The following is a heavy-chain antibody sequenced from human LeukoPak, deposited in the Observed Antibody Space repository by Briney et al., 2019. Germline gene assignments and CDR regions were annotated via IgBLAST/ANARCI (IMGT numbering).Heavy chain of an antibody. V-gene: IGHV4-59*01. J-gene: IGHJ4*02. D-gene: IGHD1-20*01. CDR1: GGSISSYY. CDR2: IYYGGST. Sequence: SETLSLTCTVSGGSISSYYWSWIRQPPGKGLEWIGYIYYGGSTNYNPSLKSRVTISVDTSKNQFSLKLSSVTAADTAVYYCARDMNQITGLDYWGQGTLVTVSS. CDR3: ARDMNQITGLDY.